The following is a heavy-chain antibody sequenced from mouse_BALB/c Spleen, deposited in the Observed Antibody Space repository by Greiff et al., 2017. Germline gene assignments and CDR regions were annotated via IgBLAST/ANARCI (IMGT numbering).Heavy chain of an antibody. CDR1: GFTFSSFG. D-gene: IGHD1-1*01. CDR3: ARSPSYYGSSPFYWYFDV. V-gene: IGHV5-17*02. J-gene: IGHJ1*01. Sequence: EVKLVESGGGLVQPGGSRKLSCAASGFTFSSFGMHWVRQAPEKGLEWVAYISSGSSTIYYADTVKGRFTISRDNPKNTLFLQMTSLRSEDTAMYYCARSPSYYGSSPFYWYFDVWGAGTTVTVSS. CDR2: ISSGSSTI.